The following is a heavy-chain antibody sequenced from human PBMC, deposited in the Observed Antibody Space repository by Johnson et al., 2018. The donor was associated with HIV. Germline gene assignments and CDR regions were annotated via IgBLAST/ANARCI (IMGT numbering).Heavy chain of an antibody. V-gene: IGHV3-66*01. D-gene: IGHD3-10*01. CDR2: IYSCGTT. CDR3: ARTNSGSYYHPGAFDI. CDR1: GFIFSDSY. Sequence: VQLVDSGGGSVKPGGSLRLSCAASGFIFSDSYMSWVRQAPGKGLEWVTVIYSCGTTYYAASVKGRFPISRDNSKKTLYLQMNSLRAEDTAVYYCARTNSGSYYHPGAFDIWGQGTMVTVSS. J-gene: IGHJ3*02.